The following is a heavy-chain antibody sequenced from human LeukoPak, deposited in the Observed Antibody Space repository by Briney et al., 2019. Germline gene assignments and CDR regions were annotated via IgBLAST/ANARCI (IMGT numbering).Heavy chain of an antibody. CDR3: ARELGIAVAGRKKNWFDP. CDR1: GGTFSSYA. V-gene: IGHV1-69*13. Sequence: SVKVSCKASGGTFSSYAISWVRQAPGQGLEWMGGIIPIFGTANYAQKFQGRVTITADESTSTAYMELSSLRSEDTAVYYCARELGIAVAGRKKNWFDPWGQGTLVTVSS. J-gene: IGHJ5*02. D-gene: IGHD6-19*01. CDR2: IIPIFGTA.